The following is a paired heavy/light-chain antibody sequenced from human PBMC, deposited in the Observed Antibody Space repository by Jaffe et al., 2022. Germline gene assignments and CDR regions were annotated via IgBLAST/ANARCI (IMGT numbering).Light chain of an antibody. V-gene: IGLV1-40*01. J-gene: IGLJ1*01. CDR2: GNN. CDR3: QSYDSSLSGFYV. CDR1: TSNIGAGSD. Sequence: QSVLTQPPSVSGAPGQRVTISCTGSTSNIGAGSDVHWYQQRPGAAPKLLIYGNNNRPSGVPDRFSGSNSGTSASLAITGLQAEDDADYYCQSYDSSLSGFYVFGTGTKVTVL.
Heavy chain of an antibody. CDR2: ISGSTYTI. CDR1: GFTFSTYT. D-gene: IGHD4-17*01. V-gene: IGHV3-48*01. CDR3: ARAWWGDDYVDYKNWFDP. J-gene: IGHJ5*02. Sequence: EVQLVESGGDVVQPGGSLRLSCAASGFTFSTYTMNWVRQAPGKGLEWVSSISGSTYTIYYRDSVKGRFTISRDNAKNSLYLQMNSLTAEDTAVYYCARAWWGDDYVDYKNWFDPWGQGTLVTVSS.